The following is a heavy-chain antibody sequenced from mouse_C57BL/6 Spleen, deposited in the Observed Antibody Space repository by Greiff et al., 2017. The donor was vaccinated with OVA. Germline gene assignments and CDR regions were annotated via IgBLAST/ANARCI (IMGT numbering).Heavy chain of an antibody. D-gene: IGHD2-4*01. CDR2: ISYDGSN. V-gene: IGHV3-6*01. Sequence: ESGPGLVKPSQSLSLTCSVTGYSITSGYYWNWIRQFPGNKLEWMGYISYDGSNNYNPSLKNRISITRGTSKNQFFLKLNSVTTEDTATYYCARERLEFAYWGQGTLVTVSA. CDR1: GYSITSGYY. J-gene: IGHJ3*01. CDR3: ARERLEFAY.